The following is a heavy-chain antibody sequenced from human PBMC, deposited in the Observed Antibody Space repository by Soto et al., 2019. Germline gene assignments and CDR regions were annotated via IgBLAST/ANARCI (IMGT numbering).Heavy chain of an antibody. Sequence: EILSLICTVSGASISSYCWSWIRQPPGKGLESIGYLYYGRSATYNPSLKSRVTLSVDTSTNQCSLTLSSMTAADTAVYYCALRSMAVVPEYWGQGTLVTVSP. J-gene: IGHJ4*02. CDR2: LYYGRSA. CDR3: ALRSMAVVPEY. D-gene: IGHD3-22*01. V-gene: IGHV4-59*01. CDR1: GASISSYC.